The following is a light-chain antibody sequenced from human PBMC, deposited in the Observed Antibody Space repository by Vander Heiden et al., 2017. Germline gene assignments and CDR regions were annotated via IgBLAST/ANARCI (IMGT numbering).Light chain of an antibody. V-gene: IGKV3-11*01. CDR1: QRISDK. CDR3: QQRSKWPRT. CDR2: GAS. Sequence: DIALTQSPATLSLSPGERPTLYSTASQRISDKLAWYRQKPGQATRLLIYGASSRATGIPARFSGSGSGTDFTLTISSLEPEDFAVYHCQQRSKWPRTFGQGTKVEIK. J-gene: IGKJ1*01.